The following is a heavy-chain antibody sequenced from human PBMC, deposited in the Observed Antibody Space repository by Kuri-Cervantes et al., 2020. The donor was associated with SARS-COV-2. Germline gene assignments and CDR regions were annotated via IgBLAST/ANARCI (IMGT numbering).Heavy chain of an antibody. J-gene: IGHJ4*02. V-gene: IGHV3-21*01. Sequence: GGSLRLSCAASGFTFSSYSMNWVRPAPGKGLEWVSSISSGSEYILYADSAKGRFTISRDNAKNSLFLQMNSLRADDTAIYYCARFETGVSTTGTENWGQGTLVTVSS. CDR3: ARFETGVSTTGTEN. D-gene: IGHD2-8*02. CDR1: GFTFSSYS. CDR2: ISSGSEYI.